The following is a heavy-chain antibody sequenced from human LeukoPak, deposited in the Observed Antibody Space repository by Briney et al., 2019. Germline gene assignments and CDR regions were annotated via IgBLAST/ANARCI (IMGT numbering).Heavy chain of an antibody. J-gene: IGHJ4*02. D-gene: IGHD6-19*01. CDR1: GLTFTNYA. V-gene: IGHV3-23*01. Sequence: GGSLRLSCAASGLTFTNYAMSWVRQAPGKGLEWVSSITGRGAGTYYADSVKGRFTISRDNSKNTLHLQMNSLRPEDTAVYYCARDAYSSGWYDYWGQGTLVTVSS. CDR3: ARDAYSSGWYDY. CDR2: ITGRGAGT.